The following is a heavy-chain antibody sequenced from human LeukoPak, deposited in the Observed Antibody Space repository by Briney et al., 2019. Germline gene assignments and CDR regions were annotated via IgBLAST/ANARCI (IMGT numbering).Heavy chain of an antibody. J-gene: IGHJ4*02. CDR1: GGSFSGYY. V-gene: IGHV4-34*01. CDR3: ARPRRYSSSWYGPCDY. Sequence: SETLSLTCAVYGGSFSGYYWSWIRQPPGKGLEWIGEINHSGSTNYNPSLKSRVTISVDTSKNQFSLKLSSVTAADTAVYYCARPRRYSSSWYGPCDYWGQGTLVTVSS. D-gene: IGHD6-13*01. CDR2: INHSGST.